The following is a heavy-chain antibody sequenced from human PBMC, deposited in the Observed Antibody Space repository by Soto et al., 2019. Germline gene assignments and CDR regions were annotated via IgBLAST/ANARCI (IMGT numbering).Heavy chain of an antibody. CDR2: ISYDGSNK. D-gene: IGHD3-10*01. V-gene: IGHV3-30*18. CDR1: GFTFSSYG. Sequence: GGSLRLSCAASGFTFSSYGMHWVRQAPGKXLEWVAVISYDGSNKYYADSVKGRFTISRDNSKNTLYLQMNSLRAEDTAVYYCAKPPRRPDSYGSWSYFFDRYYYSGMDVWGQRSTVTV. J-gene: IGHJ6*02. CDR3: AKPPRRPDSYGSWSYFFDRYYYSGMDV.